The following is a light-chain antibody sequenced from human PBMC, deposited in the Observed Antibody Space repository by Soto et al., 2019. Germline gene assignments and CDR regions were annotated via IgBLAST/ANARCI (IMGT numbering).Light chain of an antibody. J-gene: IGLJ2*01. CDR3: QVWDSSSDHPDVV. Sequence: SYELTQPPSVSVAPGKTARITCGGNNIGGKSVHWYQQKPGQAPVLVIYYDTDRPSGIPERFSGSNSGNTATLTISRVEAGDEADYYCQVWDSSSDHPDVVFGGGTKLTVL. V-gene: IGLV3-21*04. CDR1: NIGGKS. CDR2: YDT.